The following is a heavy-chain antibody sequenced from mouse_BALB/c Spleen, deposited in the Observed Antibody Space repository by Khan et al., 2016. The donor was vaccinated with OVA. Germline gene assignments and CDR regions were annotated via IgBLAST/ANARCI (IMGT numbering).Heavy chain of an antibody. CDR1: GYSITSGYG. Sequence: EVQLVESGPGLVKPSQSLSLTCTVTGYSITSGYGRNWIRQFPGNKLEWMGYISYSGSTNYNPSFKSRTSITRDTSKNPSFLQLNSVTTEDTATYYCARTARIKYWGQGTTLTVSS. CDR2: ISYSGST. CDR3: ARTARIKY. D-gene: IGHD1-2*01. V-gene: IGHV3-2*02. J-gene: IGHJ2*01.